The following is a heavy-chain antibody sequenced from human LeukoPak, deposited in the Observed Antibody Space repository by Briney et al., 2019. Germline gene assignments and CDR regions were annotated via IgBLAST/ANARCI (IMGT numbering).Heavy chain of an antibody. Sequence: GGSLRLSCAGSGFTFSSNAMSWVRQAPGKGLEWVSAISGSGGSTYYADSVKGRFTISRDNSKDTLYLQMNSLRAEDTAVYYCAKSDDSSGYYYGIVYWGQGTLVTVSS. D-gene: IGHD3-22*01. J-gene: IGHJ4*02. V-gene: IGHV3-23*01. CDR2: ISGSGGST. CDR3: AKSDDSSGYYYGIVY. CDR1: GFTFSSNA.